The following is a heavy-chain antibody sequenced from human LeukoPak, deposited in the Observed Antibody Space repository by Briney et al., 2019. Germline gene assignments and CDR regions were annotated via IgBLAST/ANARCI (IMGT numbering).Heavy chain of an antibody. Sequence: ASVKVSCKASGYTFTSYDINWVRQATGQGLEWMGWMNPNSGNTGYAQKFQGRVTMTRNTSISTAYMELSRLRSDDTAVYYCARPTYYYGSGIDYWGQGTLVTVSS. J-gene: IGHJ4*02. CDR1: GYTFTSYD. D-gene: IGHD3-10*01. CDR2: MNPNSGNT. V-gene: IGHV1-8*01. CDR3: ARPTYYYGSGIDY.